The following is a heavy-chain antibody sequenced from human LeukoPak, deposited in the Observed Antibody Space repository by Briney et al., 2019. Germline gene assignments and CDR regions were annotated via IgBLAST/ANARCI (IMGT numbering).Heavy chain of an antibody. J-gene: IGHJ4*02. Sequence: GGSLRLSCAASGFSFSSYDMHWVRQAPGKGLEWVAIIWLDGSAEYYGDSVKGRFTVSRDNSKNTLYLQMDSLRVEDTAVYYCARDLNREDFDYWGQGALVAVSS. V-gene: IGHV3-33*01. D-gene: IGHD1-14*01. CDR1: GFSFSSYD. CDR3: ARDLNREDFDY. CDR2: IWLDGSAE.